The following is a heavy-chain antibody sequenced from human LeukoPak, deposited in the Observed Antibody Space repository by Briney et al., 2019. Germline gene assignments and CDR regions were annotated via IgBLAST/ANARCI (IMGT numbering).Heavy chain of an antibody. CDR3: ARQGIGGYYDFWSFDY. CDR2: IYHSGST. CDR1: GYSISRGYY. Sequence: SETLSLTCAVSGYSISRGYYWGWIRQPPGKGLEWIGSIYHSGSTYYNPSLKSRVTISVDTSKNQFSLKLSSVTAADTAVYCCARQGIGGYYDFWSFDYWGQGTLVTVSS. D-gene: IGHD3-3*01. V-gene: IGHV4-38-2*01. J-gene: IGHJ4*02.